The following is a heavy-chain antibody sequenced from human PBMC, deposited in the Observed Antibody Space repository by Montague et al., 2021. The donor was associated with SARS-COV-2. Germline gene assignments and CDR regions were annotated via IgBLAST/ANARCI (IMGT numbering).Heavy chain of an antibody. CDR3: ARDSSAVCRDWPFPSAGVQCVFDL. V-gene: IGHV4-59*01. CDR2: IYFSGNT. D-gene: IGHD2-21*02. CDR1: GVSIMNYY. J-gene: IGHJ2*01. Sequence: SETLSLTCTVSGVSIMNYYWSWIRQSPGKGLEWIGYIYFSGNTNYNPSLKSRVSISVDPSSNQFSLRLTSVTAADTAVYFCARDSSAVCRDWPFPSAGVQCVFDLWGRGSPVTVSS.